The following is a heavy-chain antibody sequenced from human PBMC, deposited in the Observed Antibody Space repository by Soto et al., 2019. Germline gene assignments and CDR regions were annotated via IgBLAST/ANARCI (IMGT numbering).Heavy chain of an antibody. D-gene: IGHD6-19*01. CDR2: ISYDGINQ. V-gene: IGHV3-30*18. CDR1: GFTFSSYG. CDR3: AKDDVKTVSVYNTFDL. J-gene: IGHJ3*01. Sequence: QGQLVESGGGVVQPGRSLRLSCAVSGFTFSSYGMHWVRQAPGKGLEWVGVISYDGINQYYADSVKGRFTISRDDSKNTLYLQMNSLRAEDTAMYYCAKDDVKTVSVYNTFDLWGQGTMVTVSS.